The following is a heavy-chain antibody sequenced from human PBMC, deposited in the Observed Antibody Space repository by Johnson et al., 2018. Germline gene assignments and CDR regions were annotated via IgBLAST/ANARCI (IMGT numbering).Heavy chain of an antibody. CDR2: ISYDGSNK. D-gene: IGHD2-15*01. Sequence: QVQLVQSGGGVVQPGRSXRLSCAASGFTFSSYGMHWVRQAPGKGLEWVAVISYDGSNKYYADSVKGRLTISRDNSKNTLYLQMNSLRAADTAVYYCAKDWCGGSCYSFDTFDIWGQGTMVTVSS. J-gene: IGHJ3*02. CDR3: AKDWCGGSCYSFDTFDI. V-gene: IGHV3-30*18. CDR1: GFTFSSYG.